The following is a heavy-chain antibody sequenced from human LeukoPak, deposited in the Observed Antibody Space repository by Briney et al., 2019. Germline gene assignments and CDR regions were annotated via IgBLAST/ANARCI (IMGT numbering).Heavy chain of an antibody. CDR3: ARDGSGWSKPFDY. D-gene: IGHD6-19*01. V-gene: IGHV4-59*01. Sequence: PSDTLSLTCTVSGGSISSYYWSWIRQPPGKGLEWIGYIYYSGSTSYNPSLKSRVTISVDTSKNQFSLKLSSVTAADTAVYYCARDGSGWSKPFDYWGQGTLVTVSS. CDR1: GGSISSYY. CDR2: IYYSGST. J-gene: IGHJ4*02.